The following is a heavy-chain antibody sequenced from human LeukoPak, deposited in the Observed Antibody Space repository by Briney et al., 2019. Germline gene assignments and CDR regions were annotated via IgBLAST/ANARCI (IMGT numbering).Heavy chain of an antibody. D-gene: IGHD1-26*01. Sequence: PGGSLRLSCAASGFTFSTFAMIWVRQPPGKGLEWVSSIFPSGGEIHYADSVRGRFTISRDNSKNTLHLQMNSLRADDTAVYYCAKKSGGPSPFDYWGQGTLVTVSS. V-gene: IGHV3-23*01. J-gene: IGHJ4*02. CDR2: IFPSGGEI. CDR3: AKKSGGPSPFDY. CDR1: GFTFSTFA.